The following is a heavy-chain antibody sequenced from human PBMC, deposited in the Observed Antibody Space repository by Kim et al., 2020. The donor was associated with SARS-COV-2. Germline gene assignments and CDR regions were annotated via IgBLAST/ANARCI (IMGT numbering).Heavy chain of an antibody. D-gene: IGHD3-10*01. V-gene: IGHV4-39*07. CDR1: GGSISNNNYF. CDR3: ATHKSFADYVDY. Sequence: SETLSLICTVSGGSISNNNYFWVWIRQSPGKGLEWIGSIHYSGNTYYNPSLGGRVTISADMSKNQFSLKLNSVTAADTAVYYCATHKSFADYVDYWGQGT. J-gene: IGHJ4*02. CDR2: IHYSGNT.